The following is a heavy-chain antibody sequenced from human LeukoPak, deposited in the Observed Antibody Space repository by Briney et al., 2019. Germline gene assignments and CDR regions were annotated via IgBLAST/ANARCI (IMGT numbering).Heavy chain of an antibody. CDR2: FDPEDGET. CDR1: GYTLTELS. Sequence: ASVKVSCKVSGYTLTELSMHWVRQAPGKGNEWMGGFDPEDGETIYAQKFQGRVTITDDTSTDTAYMELSSLRSEDTAVYYCATETLLHRNFDYWGQGTLVTVSS. D-gene: IGHD3-3*01. V-gene: IGHV1-24*01. CDR3: ATETLLHRNFDY. J-gene: IGHJ4*02.